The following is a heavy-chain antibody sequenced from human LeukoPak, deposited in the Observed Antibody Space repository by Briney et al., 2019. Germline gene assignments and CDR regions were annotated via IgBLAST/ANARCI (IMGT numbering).Heavy chain of an antibody. CDR2: IYHSGST. CDR1: GGSISSYY. J-gene: IGHJ3*02. D-gene: IGHD1-26*01. Sequence: SETLSLTCTVSGGSISSYYWSWIRQPPGKGLEWIGYIYHSGSTYYNPSLKSRVTISVDRSKNQFSLKLSSVTAADTAVYYCARLPSYSGSYFAFDIWGQGTMVTVSS. V-gene: IGHV4-59*12. CDR3: ARLPSYSGSYFAFDI.